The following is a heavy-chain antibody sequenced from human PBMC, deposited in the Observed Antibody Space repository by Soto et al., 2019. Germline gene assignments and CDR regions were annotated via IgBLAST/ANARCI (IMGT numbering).Heavy chain of an antibody. V-gene: IGHV3-30-3*01. CDR3: ARLGRLGASVTYISNYFDY. J-gene: IGHJ4*02. Sequence: QVQLVESGGGVVQPGRSLRLSCAASRFTFSSYAMHWVRQAPGKGLAWVAVISYDGSNKYYADSVKGRFTISKDNSKNTLYLQMNSLRAEDTSVYYCARLGRLGASVTYISNYFDYWSQATLVTVAA. CDR2: ISYDGSNK. D-gene: IGHD3-16*01. CDR1: RFTFSSYA.